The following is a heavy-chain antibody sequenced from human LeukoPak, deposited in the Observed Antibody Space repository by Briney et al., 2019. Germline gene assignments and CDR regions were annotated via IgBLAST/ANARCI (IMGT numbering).Heavy chain of an antibody. CDR2: INHSGST. J-gene: IGHJ4*02. Sequence: PSETLSLTCAVYGGSFSGYYWSWIRQPPGKGLEWIGEINHSGSTNYNPSLKSRVTISVDTSKNQFSLELSSVTAADTAVYYCARGRYWGQGTLVTVSS. CDR3: ARGRY. V-gene: IGHV4-34*01. CDR1: GGSFSGYY.